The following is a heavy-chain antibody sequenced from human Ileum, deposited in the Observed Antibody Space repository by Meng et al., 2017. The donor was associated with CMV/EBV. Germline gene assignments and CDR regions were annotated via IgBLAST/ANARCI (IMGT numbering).Heavy chain of an antibody. Sequence: LSCAASGFTFSDYYMSWIRQAPGKGLQWVAYISGSGHSIQYADSVKGRITVSRDNDKNSVFLQMDSLRAEDTAVYYCARQQLWLDYWGQGTLVTVSS. CDR2: ISGSGHSI. V-gene: IGHV3-11*01. D-gene: IGHD5-18*01. CDR3: ARQQLWLDY. J-gene: IGHJ4*02. CDR1: GFTFSDYY.